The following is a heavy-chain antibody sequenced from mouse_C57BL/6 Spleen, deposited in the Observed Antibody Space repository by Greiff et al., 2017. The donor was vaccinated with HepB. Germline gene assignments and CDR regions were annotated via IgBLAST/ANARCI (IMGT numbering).Heavy chain of an antibody. J-gene: IGHJ4*01. V-gene: IGHV1-55*01. CDR1: GYTFTSYW. D-gene: IGHD1-1*01. CDR2: IYPGSGST. Sequence: VQLQQPGAELVKPGASVKMSCKASGYTFTSYWITWVKQRPGQGLEWIGDIYPGSGSTNYNEKFKSKATLTVDTSSSTAYMQLSSLTSEDSAVYYCARCRYGSSYQYYYAMDYWGQGTSVTVSS. CDR3: ARCRYGSSYQYYYAMDY.